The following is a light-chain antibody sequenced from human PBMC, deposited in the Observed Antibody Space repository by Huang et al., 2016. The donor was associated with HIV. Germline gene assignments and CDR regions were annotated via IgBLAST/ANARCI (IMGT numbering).Light chain of an antibody. CDR2: VAF. CDR1: QSVSTN. J-gene: IGKJ1*01. V-gene: IGKV3-15*01. CDR3: QQYNNWPPGT. Sequence: EIVMTQSPATLSVSPGERATLSCRASQSVSTNLAWYQQKPGQAPRLLIYVAFTRATGVPARFSGSGSGTEFTLTINSLQSEDFAVYYCQQYNNWPPGTFGQGTKVEIK.